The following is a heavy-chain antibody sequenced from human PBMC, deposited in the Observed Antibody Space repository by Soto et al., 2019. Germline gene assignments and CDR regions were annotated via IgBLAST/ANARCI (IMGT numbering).Heavy chain of an antibody. CDR1: GGSISGSNW. Sequence: QVQLQESGPGLVKPSGTLSLTCAVSGGSISGSNWWRWVRQPPGKGLEWSGEIDRSGSTNYNPSLKSRVTKSVDKSKNQFALKLSSVTAADTAVYYCSRDRGYSGSYEAPYFDYWGQGTLVTVSS. D-gene: IGHD1-26*01. V-gene: IGHV4-4*02. J-gene: IGHJ4*02. CDR2: IDRSGST. CDR3: SRDRGYSGSYEAPYFDY.